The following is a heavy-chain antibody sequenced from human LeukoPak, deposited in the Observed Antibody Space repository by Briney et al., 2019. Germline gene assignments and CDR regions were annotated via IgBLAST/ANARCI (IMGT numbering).Heavy chain of an antibody. D-gene: IGHD3-22*01. V-gene: IGHV3-64*01. J-gene: IGHJ4*02. Sequence: GGSLRLSCAASGFTFSSYAMHWVRQAPGKGLEYVSAISSNGDSTYYANSVKGRFTISRDNSKNTLYLQMGSLRAEDMAVYYCARVEDSSAWYYFDYWGQGTLVTVPS. CDR2: ISSNGDST. CDR1: GFTFSSYA. CDR3: ARVEDSSAWYYFDY.